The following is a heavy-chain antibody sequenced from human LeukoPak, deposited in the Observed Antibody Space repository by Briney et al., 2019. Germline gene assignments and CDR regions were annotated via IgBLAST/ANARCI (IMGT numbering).Heavy chain of an antibody. V-gene: IGHV7-4-1*02. CDR3: ARDLPIIFLEAYSSGYRSSFDY. Sequence: ASVKVSCKASGYTFTSYAMNWVRQAPGQGLEWMGWINTNTGNPTYAQGFTGRVVFSLDTSVSTAYLQISSLKAEDTAVYYCARDLPIIFLEAYSSGYRSSFDYWGQGTLVTVSS. CDR1: GYTFTSYA. J-gene: IGHJ4*02. D-gene: IGHD3-22*01. CDR2: INTNTGNP.